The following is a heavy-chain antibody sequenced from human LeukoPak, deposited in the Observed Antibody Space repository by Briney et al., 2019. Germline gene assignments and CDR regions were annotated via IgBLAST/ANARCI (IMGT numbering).Heavy chain of an antibody. D-gene: IGHD6-19*01. V-gene: IGHV3-9*01. CDR2: ISWNSGYI. CDR3: AKVRGTYSSGYFFDY. CDR1: GFTFDNYA. J-gene: IGHJ4*02. Sequence: GGSLRLSCAASGFTFDNYAMHWVRQPPGKGLEWLSIISWNSGYIGYADSVKGRFTISRDNAKNSLYLQMNSLRAEDTAFYYCAKVRGTYSSGYFFDYWGLGTLVSVSA.